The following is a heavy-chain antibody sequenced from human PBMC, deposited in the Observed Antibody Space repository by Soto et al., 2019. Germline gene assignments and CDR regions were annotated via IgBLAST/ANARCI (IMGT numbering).Heavy chain of an antibody. CDR2: IFYSGSGS. Sequence: PGGSLRLSCSASGFIFSTFGMFWVRQAPGQGLEYVSAIFYSGSGSYYADPVRGRSTVSRDNSKNMFYLQMSSLRVEDTALYFCVRGPSRGSSLFGPLDYWGQGTQVTVSS. CDR3: VRGPSRGSSLFGPLDY. CDR1: GFIFSTFG. V-gene: IGHV3-64D*06. J-gene: IGHJ4*02. D-gene: IGHD3-3*01.